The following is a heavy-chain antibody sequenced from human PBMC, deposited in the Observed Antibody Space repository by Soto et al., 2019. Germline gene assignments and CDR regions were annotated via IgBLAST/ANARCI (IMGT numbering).Heavy chain of an antibody. CDR1: GYTLIMYY. CDR2: INPSGGST. D-gene: IGHD3-22*01. J-gene: IGHJ4*02. Sequence: ASVKVSCKASGYTLIMYYIHWMRQAPGQGLEWMGLINPSGGSTTDARKFQGRVTMTRDTSTSTVYMDLSSLKSEDTAVYYCARSPYSSGYYYAIDYWGQGTQVTVSS. CDR3: ARSPYSSGYYYAIDY. V-gene: IGHV1-46*03.